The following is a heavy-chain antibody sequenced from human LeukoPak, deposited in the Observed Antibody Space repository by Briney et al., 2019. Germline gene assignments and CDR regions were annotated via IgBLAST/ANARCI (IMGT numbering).Heavy chain of an antibody. CDR1: CGSISSSYYY. D-gene: IGHD1-26*01. CDR3: ARGRPDSGQGT. Sequence: SETLSLTCTVSCGSISSSYYYWDWIRQPPGRGLEWIGSIYYSGSTYYNPSLKSRVTISVDTSKNQFSLKLNSVTAADTAMYYCARGRPDSGQGTWGQGTLVTVSS. V-gene: IGHV4-39*01. J-gene: IGHJ5*02. CDR2: IYYSGST.